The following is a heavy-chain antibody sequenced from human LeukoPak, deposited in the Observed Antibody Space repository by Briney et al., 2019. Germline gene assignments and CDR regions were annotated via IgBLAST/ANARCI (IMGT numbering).Heavy chain of an antibody. J-gene: IGHJ3*02. CDR3: ARVIGGDNAFDI. CDR2: IIPILGIA. Sequence: SVKVSCKASGGTFSSYAISWVRQAPGQGLEWMGRIIPILGIANYAQKFQGRVTITADKSTSTAYMELSSLRSEDTAVYYCARVIGGDNAFDIWGQGTIVTVSS. D-gene: IGHD2-21*01. CDR1: GGTFSSYA. V-gene: IGHV1-69*04.